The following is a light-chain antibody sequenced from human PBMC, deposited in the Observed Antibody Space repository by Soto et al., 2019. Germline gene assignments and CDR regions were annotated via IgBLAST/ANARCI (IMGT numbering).Light chain of an antibody. CDR1: QSVSSN. V-gene: IGKV3-15*01. J-gene: IGKJ1*01. CDR2: GAS. Sequence: EIVMTQSPATLSVSPGERATLSCRASQSVSSNLAWYQQKPGQAPRLLIYGASTRATCIPARFSGSRSGTEFTLTISSLQSADFAVYYCQQYNNWPPWTFGQGTKVDIK. CDR3: QQYNNWPPWT.